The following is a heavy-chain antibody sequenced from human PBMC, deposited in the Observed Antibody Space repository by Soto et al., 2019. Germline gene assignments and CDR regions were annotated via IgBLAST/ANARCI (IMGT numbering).Heavy chain of an antibody. Sequence: PGEPLKISCKGSGYSFTSYWIGWVRQAPGKGLEWVSDISGSGDNTYYADSVKGRFTISRDNSKSTLYLQMNSLRAEDTAVYYCAKDMVHCTGTRCARYFEKWGRGTLVTVSS. CDR2: ISGSGDNT. V-gene: IGHV3-23*01. D-gene: IGHD2-8*02. CDR3: AKDMVHCTGTRCARYFEK. J-gene: IGHJ4*02. CDR1: GYSFTSYW.